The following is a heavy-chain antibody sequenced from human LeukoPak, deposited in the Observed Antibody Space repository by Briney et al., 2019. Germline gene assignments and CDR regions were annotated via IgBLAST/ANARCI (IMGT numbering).Heavy chain of an antibody. V-gene: IGHV1-18*01. J-gene: IGHJ4*02. D-gene: IGHD3-16*02. CDR3: AREREGIRLGELSYSDY. Sequence: ASVKVSCKASGYTFTSYGISWVRQAPGQGLEWMVCISAYNGNTNYAQKLQGRVTMTTDTSTITAYMELRSLRSDDTAVYYCAREREGIRLGELSYSDYWGQGTLVTVSS. CDR1: GYTFTSYG. CDR2: ISAYNGNT.